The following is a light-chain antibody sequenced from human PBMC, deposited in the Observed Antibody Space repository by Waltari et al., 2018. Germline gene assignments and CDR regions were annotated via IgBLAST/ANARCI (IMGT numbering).Light chain of an antibody. V-gene: IGKV1-39*01. J-gene: IGKJ2*01. CDR1: QSISTY. CDR3: QQNFRFPYT. Sequence: DIQMTQSPSSLSASVGDRVSITCRASQSISTYINWYKQKPGRAPNLLIDSISRLQSGVPSRFSGSGSGADFTLTISSLHPEDFATYYCQQNFRFPYTFGQGTKLEIK. CDR2: SIS.